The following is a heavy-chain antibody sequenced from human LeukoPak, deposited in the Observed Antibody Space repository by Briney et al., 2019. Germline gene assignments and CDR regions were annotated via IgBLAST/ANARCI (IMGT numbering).Heavy chain of an antibody. D-gene: IGHD1-26*01. J-gene: IGHJ3*02. CDR1: GGSISSSSYY. CDR3: ARNGGSYTFDI. V-gene: IGHV4-39*07. Sequence: SETLSLTCTVSGGSISSSSYYWGWIRQPPGKGLEWIGSIYYSGSTYYNPSLKSRVTISADTSKNQFSLKLSSVTAADTAVYYCARNGGSYTFDIWGQGTMVTVSS. CDR2: IYYSGST.